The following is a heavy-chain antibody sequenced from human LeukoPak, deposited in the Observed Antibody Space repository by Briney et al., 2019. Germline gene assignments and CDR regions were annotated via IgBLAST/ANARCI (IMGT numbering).Heavy chain of an antibody. Sequence: GASVKVSCKASGYTFTGHYLHWIRQAPGQGLEWMGWIEPNRGGTHYAQNFQGRLTISRDTSISTAYMELSRLSSDDTAMYYCARGVLAITFGGVIRAFDIWGQGTMVTVSS. D-gene: IGHD3-16*02. V-gene: IGHV1-2*02. CDR2: IEPNRGGT. J-gene: IGHJ3*02. CDR1: GYTFTGHY. CDR3: ARGVLAITFGGVIRAFDI.